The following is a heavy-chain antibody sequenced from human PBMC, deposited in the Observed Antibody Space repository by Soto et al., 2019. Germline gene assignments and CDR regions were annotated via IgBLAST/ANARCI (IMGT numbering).Heavy chain of an antibody. V-gene: IGHV1-69*13. CDR1: GGTLNNYA. Sequence: GASVKVSCKASGGTLNNYAINWVRQAPGQGLEWMGGILPVSAPPDYAQKFQGRVPFTADHSTSTVYMELSRLKSDDTAVYFCATDSNYDVSNSFWGQGTLVTVSS. CDR2: ILPVSAPP. D-gene: IGHD3-3*01. CDR3: ATDSNYDVSNSF. J-gene: IGHJ4*02.